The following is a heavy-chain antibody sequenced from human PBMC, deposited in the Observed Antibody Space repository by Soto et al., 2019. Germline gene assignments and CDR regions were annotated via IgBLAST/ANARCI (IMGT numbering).Heavy chain of an antibody. D-gene: IGHD6-19*01. Sequence: QITLKESGPTLVKPTQTLTLTCTFSGFSLSTSGVGVGWIRQPPGKALEWLALIYWDDDKRYSPSLKSRLTVTKDTSKNQVVLTKTNMDPVDTATYFCARDITGWYGFDYWGQGTLVTVSS. CDR1: GFSLSTSGVG. CDR3: ARDITGWYGFDY. J-gene: IGHJ4*02. CDR2: IYWDDDK. V-gene: IGHV2-5*02.